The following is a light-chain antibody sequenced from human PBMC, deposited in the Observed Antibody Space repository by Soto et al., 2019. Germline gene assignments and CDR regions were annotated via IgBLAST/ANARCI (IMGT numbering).Light chain of an antibody. CDR3: SSYAGSNNFV. CDR2: EVS. J-gene: IGLJ1*01. Sequence: QSVLTQPPSASGSPGQSVTISCTGTKNDIGVYDFVSWYQHHPGKAPRLIIYEVSERPSGVPDRFSGSKSSNTASLTVSGLQAEDEADYCCSSYAGSNNFVFGTGTKVTVL. CDR1: KNDIGVYDF. V-gene: IGLV2-8*01.